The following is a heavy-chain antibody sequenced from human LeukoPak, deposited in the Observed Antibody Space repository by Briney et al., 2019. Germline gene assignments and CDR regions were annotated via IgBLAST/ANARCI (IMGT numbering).Heavy chain of an antibody. J-gene: IGHJ6*02. CDR2: INWNGGTT. Sequence: GGSLRLSCAASGFTFDDYGMSWVRQAPGKGLEWVSGINWNGGTTGYADSVKGRFTISRDNAKNSLYLQMNSLRAEDTALYYCAREGSGSPHYGMDVWGQGTTVTVSS. V-gene: IGHV3-20*04. CDR3: AREGSGSPHYGMDV. CDR1: GFTFDDYG. D-gene: IGHD3-10*01.